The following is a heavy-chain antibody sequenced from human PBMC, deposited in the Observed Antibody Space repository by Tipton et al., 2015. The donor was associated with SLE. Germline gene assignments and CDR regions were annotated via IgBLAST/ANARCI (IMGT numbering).Heavy chain of an antibody. V-gene: IGHV3-33*01. CDR3: ATLRALIGVGLKNWFDP. CDR2: IWYDGSDK. CDR1: GFTFSDYS. D-gene: IGHD3-3*01. J-gene: IGHJ5*02. Sequence: SLRLSCATSGFTFSDYSMHWVRQAPGKGLEWVAVIWYDGSDKFYSDSVKGRFTISRDSYRNTVSLQMNSLRAEDTAVYYCATLRALIGVGLKNWFDPCGQGTLVTVSS.